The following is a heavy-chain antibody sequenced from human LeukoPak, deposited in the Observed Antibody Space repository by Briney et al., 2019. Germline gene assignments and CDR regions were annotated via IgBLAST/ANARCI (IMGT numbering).Heavy chain of an antibody. CDR3: ARVGSYGAEYFQH. J-gene: IGHJ1*01. D-gene: IGHD3-16*01. CDR2: MNPNSGNT. CDR1: GYTFTSYD. Sequence: SVKVSCKASGYTFTSYDINWVRQATGQGLEWMGWMNPNSGNTGCAQKFQGRVTITRNTSISTAYMELSSLRSEDTAVYYCARVGSYGAEYFQHWGQGTLVTVSS. V-gene: IGHV1-8*03.